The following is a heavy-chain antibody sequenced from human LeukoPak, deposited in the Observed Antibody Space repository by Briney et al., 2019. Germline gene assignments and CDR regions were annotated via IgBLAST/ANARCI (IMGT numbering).Heavy chain of an antibody. D-gene: IGHD3-10*01. Sequence: SETLSLTCVVSGGSVSGYYWGWIRQPPGRGLEWIGYVYYSGSTYYNPSLKSRVTISVDTSKNQFSLKLSSVTAADTAVYYCAREQNVLLWFGESRYFDYWGQGTLVTVSS. CDR3: AREQNVLLWFGESRYFDY. CDR1: GGSVSGYY. CDR2: VYYSGST. V-gene: IGHV4-59*02. J-gene: IGHJ4*02.